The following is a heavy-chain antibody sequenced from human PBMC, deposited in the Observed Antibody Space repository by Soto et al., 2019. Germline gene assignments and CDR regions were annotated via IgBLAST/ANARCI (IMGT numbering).Heavy chain of an antibody. CDR2: IYYSGST. V-gene: IGHV4-39*01. Sequence: QLQLQESGPGLVKPSETLSLTCTVSGGSISSSSHYWGWIRQPPGKGLEWIGSIYYSGSTYYNPSLKSRVTISVDTSKNQFSLKLSSVTAADTAVYYCARQYYYGSGSYYHFDPWGQGTLVTVSS. CDR3: ARQYYYGSGSYYHFDP. D-gene: IGHD3-10*01. J-gene: IGHJ5*02. CDR1: GGSISSSSHY.